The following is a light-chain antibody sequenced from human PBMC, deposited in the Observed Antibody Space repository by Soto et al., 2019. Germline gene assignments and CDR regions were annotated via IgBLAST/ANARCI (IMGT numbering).Light chain of an antibody. V-gene: IGKV1-39*01. CDR1: QNIDIY. CDR2: AAS. CDR3: QQSNSSPPLT. J-gene: IGKJ4*01. Sequence: DIQMTQSPSSLSASVGDRVTITCRASQNIDIYLNWYHQKPGRAPKLLIYAASFTQNGVPSRFNGSGSGTDFILTISSLQPEDSGTYYCQQSNSSPPLTFGGGTKVDIK.